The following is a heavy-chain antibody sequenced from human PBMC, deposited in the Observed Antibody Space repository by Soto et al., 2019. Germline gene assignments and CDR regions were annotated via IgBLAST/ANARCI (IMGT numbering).Heavy chain of an antibody. J-gene: IGHJ4*02. Sequence: EVQLVESGGGLVQPGGSLRLSCAASGITFSTYWMHWVRQAPGKGLVWVSRINSDGSSTSYADSVKGRFTISRDNAKNTLYLQMNSLRAEDTAAYYCAREYSSSRYFDYWGQGTLVTVSS. CDR3: AREYSSSRYFDY. CDR1: GITFSTYW. V-gene: IGHV3-74*01. CDR2: INSDGSST. D-gene: IGHD6-13*01.